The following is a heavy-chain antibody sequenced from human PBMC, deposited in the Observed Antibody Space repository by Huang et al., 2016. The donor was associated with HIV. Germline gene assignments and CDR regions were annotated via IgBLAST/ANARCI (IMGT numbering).Heavy chain of an antibody. J-gene: IGHJ4*02. CDR3: ARGPIRFLAWLLNFDY. V-gene: IGHV3-30*03. D-gene: IGHD3-3*01. CDR2: ISYDEDNK. Sequence: QILLIESGGGVAQPGRSLRLSCAASGFTFSSYGMHWVRQGPGKGLGGVAVISYDEDNKYYADSVRGRFTISRDNSKNTLYLQMNSLRIEDTAVYYCARGPIRFLAWLLNFDYWGQGALVTVSS. CDR1: GFTFSSYG.